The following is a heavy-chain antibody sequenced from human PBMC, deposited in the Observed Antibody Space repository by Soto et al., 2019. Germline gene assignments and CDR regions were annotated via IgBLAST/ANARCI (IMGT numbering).Heavy chain of an antibody. CDR3: SRGQGAAIGDSYYHGMDV. CDR1: VVTLKVSA. V-gene: IGHV3-73*01. J-gene: IGHJ6*02. CDR2: IRTRANNYAT. Sequence: WGSLSVSCASSVVTLKVSAIHTVRQASGSGLELVGRIRTRANNYATSFAASVKGRFIFSRDDSKNMAYLQMNTLKTEDTAVYYCSRGQGAAIGDSYYHGMDVWGQGTTVTVSS. D-gene: IGHD2-2*02.